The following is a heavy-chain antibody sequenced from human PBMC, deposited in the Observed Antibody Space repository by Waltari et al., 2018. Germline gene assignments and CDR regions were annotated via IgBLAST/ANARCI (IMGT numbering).Heavy chain of an antibody. CDR2: IYSGGST. J-gene: IGHJ4*02. D-gene: IGHD2-2*01. CDR1: GFTFSSYA. V-gene: IGHV3-23*03. CDR3: AKGVPDY. Sequence: EVQLLESGGGLVQPGGSLRLSCAASGFTFSSYAMSWVRQAPGKGLDGGSVIYSGGSTYYSDSVRCRFTISRDNSKNTLYLQMNSLRADDTAVYYCAKGVPDYWGQGTLVTVSS.